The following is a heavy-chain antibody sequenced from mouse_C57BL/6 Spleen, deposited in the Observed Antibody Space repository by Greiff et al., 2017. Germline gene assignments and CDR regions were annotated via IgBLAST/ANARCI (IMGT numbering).Heavy chain of an antibody. V-gene: IGHV1-82*01. J-gene: IGHJ2*01. CDR2: IYPGDGDT. D-gene: IGHD3-2*02. CDR3: AREGSGYGFDY. Sequence: VQLQQSGPELVKPGASVKISCKASGYAFSSSWMNWVKQRPGKGLEWIGRIYPGDGDTNYNGKFKGKATLTADKSSSTAYMQLSSLTSEDSAVYFCAREGSGYGFDYWGQGTTLTVSS. CDR1: GYAFSSSW.